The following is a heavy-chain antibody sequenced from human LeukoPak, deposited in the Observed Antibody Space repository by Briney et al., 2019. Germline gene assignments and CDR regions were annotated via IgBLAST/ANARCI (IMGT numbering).Heavy chain of an antibody. CDR1: GVSISSGDYY. V-gene: IGHV4-30-4*01. D-gene: IGHD2-2*01. CDR2: IYYSGST. J-gene: IGHJ6*02. CDR3: ARDSCNPSSPNCYNYYGMDV. Sequence: SETLSLTCTVSGVSISSGDYYWSWIRQPPGKGLEWIGYIYYSGSTYYNPSLKSRLTISVDTSKNQFSLKLSSVTAADTAVYYCARDSCNPSSPNCYNYYGMDVWGQGTTVTVSS.